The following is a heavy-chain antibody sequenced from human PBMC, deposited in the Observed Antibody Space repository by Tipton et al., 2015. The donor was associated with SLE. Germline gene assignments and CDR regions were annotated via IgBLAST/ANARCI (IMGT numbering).Heavy chain of an antibody. CDR1: GGSISTSNFY. J-gene: IGHJ4*02. V-gene: IGHV4-39*01. CDR2: IFYSGGT. D-gene: IGHD1-7*01. CDR3: ARGSPTGTTRLDY. Sequence: TLSLTCTVSGGSISTSNFYWGWIRQAPGKGLEWIGSIFYSGGTYYNPSLESRVTISVDTSKDQFSLRLTSVTAADTAVYYCARGSPTGTTRLDYWGRGTLVTVSS.